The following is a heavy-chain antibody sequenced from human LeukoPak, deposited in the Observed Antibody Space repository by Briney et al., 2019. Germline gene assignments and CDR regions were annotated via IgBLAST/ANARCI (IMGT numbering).Heavy chain of an antibody. D-gene: IGHD3-9*01. CDR1: GYTFTSYA. Sequence: ASVKVSCKASGYTFTSYAMHWVREAPGQRLERMGWINAGNGNTKYSQKFQGRVTITRDTSASTAYMELSSLRSEDTAVYYCARDRVPTYDILTGSFDYWGQGTLVTVSS. CDR3: ARDRVPTYDILTGSFDY. J-gene: IGHJ4*02. CDR2: INAGNGNT. V-gene: IGHV1-3*01.